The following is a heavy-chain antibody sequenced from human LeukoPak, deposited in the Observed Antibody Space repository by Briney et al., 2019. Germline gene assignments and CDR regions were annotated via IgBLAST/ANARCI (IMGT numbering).Heavy chain of an antibody. CDR1: GFTFSSYA. CDR2: ISGSGSST. CDR3: AKMDGVGYCSSTSCYRVRRWFDP. V-gene: IGHV3-23*01. D-gene: IGHD2-2*01. J-gene: IGHJ5*02. Sequence: GGSLRLSCAASGFTFSSYAMSWVRQAPGKGLEWVSAISGSGSSTYYADAVKGRFTISRDNSKNTLYLQMNSLRAEDTAVYYCAKMDGVGYCSSTSCYRVRRWFDPWGQGTLVTVSS.